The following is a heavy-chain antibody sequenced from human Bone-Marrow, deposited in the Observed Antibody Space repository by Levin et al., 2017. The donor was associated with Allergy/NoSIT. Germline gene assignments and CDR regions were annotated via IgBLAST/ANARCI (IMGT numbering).Heavy chain of an antibody. D-gene: IGHD3/OR15-3a*01. V-gene: IGHV4-4*02. Sequence: RSQTLSLTCDVSGGSISSSYWWTWVRQPLGQGLEWIGDIYHGGSTKYNPSLQSRVTMSVDKSKNQFSLTLTSVTAADTAVYFCAIDLHYDFWRGERSGWYFDLWGRGILVTVSS. CDR3: AIDLHYDFWRGERSGWYFDL. CDR2: IYHGGST. CDR1: GGSISSSYW. J-gene: IGHJ2*01.